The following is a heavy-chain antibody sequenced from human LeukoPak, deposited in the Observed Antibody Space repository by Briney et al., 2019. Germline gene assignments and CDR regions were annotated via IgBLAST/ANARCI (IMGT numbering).Heavy chain of an antibody. J-gene: IGHJ4*02. CDR1: GGSISSYY. CDR3: ARHYYNLLHLLYYFDY. Sequence: SETLSLTCTVSGGSISSYYWSWIRQPPGKGLEWIGYIYYSGSTNYNPSLKSRVTISVDTSKNQFSLKLSSVTAADTAVYYCARHYYNLLHLLYYFDYWGQGTLVTVSS. V-gene: IGHV4-59*08. D-gene: IGHD3-10*01. CDR2: IYYSGST.